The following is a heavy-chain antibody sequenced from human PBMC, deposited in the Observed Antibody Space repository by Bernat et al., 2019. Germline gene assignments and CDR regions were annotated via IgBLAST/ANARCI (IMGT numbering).Heavy chain of an antibody. Sequence: EVQLVESGGGLVQPGGSLRLSCSASGFTFSSYAMHWVRQAPGKGLEYVSAISSNGGSTYYADSVKGRFTISRDNSKNTLYLQMSGLRAEDTAVYYCVNLPIGTWFGYFDYWGQGTLVTVSS. CDR1: GFTFSSYA. J-gene: IGHJ4*02. CDR2: ISSNGGST. D-gene: IGHD1-1*01. CDR3: VNLPIGTWFGYFDY. V-gene: IGHV3-64D*06.